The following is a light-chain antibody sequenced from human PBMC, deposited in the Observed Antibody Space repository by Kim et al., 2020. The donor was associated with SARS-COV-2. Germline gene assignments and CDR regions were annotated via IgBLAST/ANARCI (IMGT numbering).Light chain of an antibody. CDR1: QGISNY. V-gene: IGKV1-27*01. CDR2: AAS. CDR3: QKYNSATYT. Sequence: SATVGDRLTITFQASQGISNYLSWYQEKPGEVPKLLIYAASTLQSGVPSRFSGSASGTDFTLTISSLQPEDVATYYCQKYNSATYTFGQGTKLEI. J-gene: IGKJ2*01.